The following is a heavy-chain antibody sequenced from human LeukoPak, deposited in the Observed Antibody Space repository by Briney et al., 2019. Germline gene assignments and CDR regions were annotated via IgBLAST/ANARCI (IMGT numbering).Heavy chain of an antibody. V-gene: IGHV3-23*01. Sequence: GGSLRLSCAASGITFSMCTMSGVRQAPGKGVEWVSGIVGSGRNTYYADSVKGRFNISRNNSKHTLYLQMNSLRAEDTAVNHCAKEGGYDGVDWWGQGTLVTVSS. CDR2: IVGSGRNT. CDR1: GITFSMCT. D-gene: IGHD5-12*01. CDR3: AKEGGYDGVDW. J-gene: IGHJ4*02.